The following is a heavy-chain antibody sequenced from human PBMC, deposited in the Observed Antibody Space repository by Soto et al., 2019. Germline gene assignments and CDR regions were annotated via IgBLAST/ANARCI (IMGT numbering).Heavy chain of an antibody. CDR3: ASYSSGWYEVSY. V-gene: IGHV4-61*01. D-gene: IGHD6-19*01. CDR2: IYYSGST. CDR1: GGSVSSGSYY. J-gene: IGHJ4*02. Sequence: QVQLQESGPGLVKPSETLSLTCTVSGGSVSSGSYYWSWIRQPPGKGLEWIGCIYYSGSTNYNPSLKSRVTISVDTSKNQFSLKLNSVTAADTAVYYCASYSSGWYEVSYWGQGTLVTVSS.